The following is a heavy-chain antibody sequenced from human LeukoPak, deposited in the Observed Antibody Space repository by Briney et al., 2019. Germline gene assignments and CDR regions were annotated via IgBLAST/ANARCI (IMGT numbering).Heavy chain of an antibody. CDR2: ISSSGSTI. CDR3: ARETCSGGSCYFDY. Sequence: GGSLRLSCAASGFTFSDYYMSWIRQAPGKGLEWVSYISSSGSTICYADSVKGRFTISRDNAKNSLYLQMNSLRAEDTAVYYCARETCSGGSCYFDYWGQGTLVTVSS. D-gene: IGHD2-15*01. J-gene: IGHJ4*02. CDR1: GFTFSDYY. V-gene: IGHV3-11*04.